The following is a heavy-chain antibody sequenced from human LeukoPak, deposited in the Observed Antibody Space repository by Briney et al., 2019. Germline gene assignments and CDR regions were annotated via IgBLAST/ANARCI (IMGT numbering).Heavy chain of an antibody. J-gene: IGHJ4*02. CDR2: IFGGGST. CDR1: GVIITSNY. D-gene: IGHD1-26*01. V-gene: IGHV3-66*02. Sequence: GGSLRLSCAASGVIITSNYMSWVRQAPGKGLEWVSVIFGGGSTYYADSVKGRFTISRDNSKNTLYLQMNSLRVDDTAVYYCARDSGSYYFDYWGQGTLVTVSS. CDR3: ARDSGSYYFDY.